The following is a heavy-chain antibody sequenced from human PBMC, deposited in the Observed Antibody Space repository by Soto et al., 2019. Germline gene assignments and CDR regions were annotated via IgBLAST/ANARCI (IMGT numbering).Heavy chain of an antibody. CDR3: ARGSGWYAKYDAFDI. CDR2: IYHSGST. D-gene: IGHD6-13*01. Sequence: QLQLQESGSGLVKPSQTLSLTCAVSGGSISSGGYSWSWIRQPPGKGLEWIGYIYHSGSTYYNPSLRGRVFISVDRSKIQFSLKLGSVTAADTAVYCCARGSGWYAKYDAFDIWGQGTMVTVSS. CDR1: GGSISSGGYS. J-gene: IGHJ3*02. V-gene: IGHV4-30-2*01.